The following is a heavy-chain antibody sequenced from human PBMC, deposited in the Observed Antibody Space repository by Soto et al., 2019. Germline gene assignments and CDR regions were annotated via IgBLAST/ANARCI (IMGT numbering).Heavy chain of an antibody. CDR2: INPKSGGT. Sequence: ASVMVSCKDSGYSFTDYHIHWVRQAPGQGLEWLGRINPKSGGTSTAQKFQGWVTMTRDRSISTVYMELTRLRSDDTAVYFCARGHSTDCSNGVCSFFYNHEMDVWGQGTTVNVSS. CDR3: ARGHSTDCSNGVCSFFYNHEMDV. D-gene: IGHD2-8*01. CDR1: GYSFTDYH. V-gene: IGHV1-2*04. J-gene: IGHJ6*02.